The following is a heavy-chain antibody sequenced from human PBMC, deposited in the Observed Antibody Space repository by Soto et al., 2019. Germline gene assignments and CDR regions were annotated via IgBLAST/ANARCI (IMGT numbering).Heavy chain of an antibody. J-gene: IGHJ4*02. Sequence: PAGTLRLSCAASGFTFDGYAIHWARQGPGTGLEWVSLISWHGGRTYYADSVRGRFIVSRDSSKNSLYLQMSSLRVEDTALYYCAKDVCSGSTTSCYTRLDFWGQGALVTVSS. CDR1: GFTFDGYA. V-gene: IGHV3-43D*04. CDR3: AKDVCSGSTTSCYTRLDF. D-gene: IGHD2-2*02. CDR2: ISWHGGRT.